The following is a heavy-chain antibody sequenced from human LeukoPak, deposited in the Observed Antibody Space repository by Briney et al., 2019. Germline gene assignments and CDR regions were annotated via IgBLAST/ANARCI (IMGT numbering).Heavy chain of an antibody. Sequence: GRSLRLSCAASGFTFSSYGMHWVRQAPGKGLEWVSAISGSGGSTYYADSVKGRFTISRDNSKNTLYLQMNSLRAEDTAVYYCAKAYYYDSSGYGSGMDYWGQGTLVTVSS. V-gene: IGHV3-23*01. CDR3: AKAYYYDSSGYGSGMDY. CDR1: GFTFSSYG. CDR2: ISGSGGST. D-gene: IGHD3-22*01. J-gene: IGHJ4*02.